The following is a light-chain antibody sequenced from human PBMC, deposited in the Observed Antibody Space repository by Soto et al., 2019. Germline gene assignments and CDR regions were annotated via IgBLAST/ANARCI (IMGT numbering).Light chain of an antibody. V-gene: IGKV2-24*01. CDR1: QSLVYSDGHTY. Sequence: DTVLTQTPLSSPVTLGQPASISCKSSQSLVYSDGHTYLSWLQQRPGQPPRLLIYQVSNRFSGVPDRFTGSGARTEFTLKISRVEADDVGVYLCLQFAHFPRSFGQGTKVDI. CDR2: QVS. J-gene: IGKJ1*01. CDR3: LQFAHFPRS.